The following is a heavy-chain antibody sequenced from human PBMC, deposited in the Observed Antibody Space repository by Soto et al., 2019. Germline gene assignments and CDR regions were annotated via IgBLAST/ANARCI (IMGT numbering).Heavy chain of an antibody. J-gene: IGHJ4*02. D-gene: IGHD1-7*01. CDR2: IGTAGDT. CDR1: GFTFSSYD. CDR3: ARVTTNYGGYYFDY. Sequence: GGSLRLSCAASGFTFSSYDMHWVRQATGKGLEWVSAIGTAGDTYYPGSVKGRFTISRENAKNSLYLQMNSLRAGDTAVYYCARVTTNYGGYYFDYWGRGTLVTVSS. V-gene: IGHV3-13*01.